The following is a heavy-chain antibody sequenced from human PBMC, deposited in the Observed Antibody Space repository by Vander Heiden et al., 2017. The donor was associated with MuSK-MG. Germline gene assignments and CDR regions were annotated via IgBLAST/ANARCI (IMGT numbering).Heavy chain of an antibody. J-gene: IGHJ4*02. D-gene: IGHD1-26*01. CDR3: ARGAVGATTTTIHWDY. CDR1: GYTFTGSY. V-gene: IGHV1-2*02. Sequence: QVQLVQSGAAVKKPGASVKVSCKASGYTFTGSYMHWVRQAPGQGREWMGGIKPNSGGTNYAQKFQGRVTMTRDTSISTAYMELSRLRSDDTAVYYCARGAVGATTTTIHWDYWGQGTLVTVAS. CDR2: IKPNSGGT.